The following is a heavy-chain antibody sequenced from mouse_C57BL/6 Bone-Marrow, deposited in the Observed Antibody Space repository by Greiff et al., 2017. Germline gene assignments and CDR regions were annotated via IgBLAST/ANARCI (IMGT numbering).Heavy chain of an antibody. D-gene: IGHD2-3*01. V-gene: IGHV1-50*01. CDR2: IDPSDSYT. Sequence: QVQLQQPGAELVKPGASVKLSCKASGYTFTSYWMPWVKQRPGQGLEWIGEIDPSDSYTNYNQKFKGKATLTVDTSSSTAYMQLSSLTSEDSAVYYCARGWRPWFAYWGQGTRVTVSA. CDR3: ARGWRPWFAY. J-gene: IGHJ3*01. CDR1: GYTFTSYW.